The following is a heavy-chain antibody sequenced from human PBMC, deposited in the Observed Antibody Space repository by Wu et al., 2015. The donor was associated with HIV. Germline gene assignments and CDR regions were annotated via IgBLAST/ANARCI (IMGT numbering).Heavy chain of an antibody. D-gene: IGHD6-19*01. Sequence: QVQLVQSGAEVKKPGASVKVSCKASGYTFNDFYIYWVRQAPGQGLEWMGWINPKSGNTQYEQVFQGRVTLTRDTSISTAYMELSRLKSDDTAVYYCTKLWSSAWDGLDIWGQGTMVTVSS. CDR2: INPKSGNT. J-gene: IGHJ3*02. CDR1: GYTFNDFY. V-gene: IGHV1-2*02. CDR3: TKLWSSAWDGLDI.